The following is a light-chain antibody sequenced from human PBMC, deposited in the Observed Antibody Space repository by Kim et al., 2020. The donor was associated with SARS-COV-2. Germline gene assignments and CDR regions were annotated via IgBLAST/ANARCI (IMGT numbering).Light chain of an antibody. CDR2: SNY. J-gene: IGLJ3*02. Sequence: GQSVTISCLGSTSNIGNHAFTWYRQFPGMAPQLLIFSNYQRPSGVPGRFSGSKSGPSASLTITGLQSEDEAHYYCATWGDSLNGPVFGGGTWLTVL. CDR3: ATWGDSLNGPV. V-gene: IGLV1-44*01. CDR1: TSNIGNHA.